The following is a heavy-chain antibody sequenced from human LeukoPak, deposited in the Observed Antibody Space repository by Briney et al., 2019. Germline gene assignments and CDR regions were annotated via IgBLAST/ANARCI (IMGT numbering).Heavy chain of an antibody. V-gene: IGHV3-30*02. CDR3: AKDRAFGDYFES. CDR1: GFTFSTFG. J-gene: IGHJ5*01. CDR2: IRYDGTNK. Sequence: HTGGSLRLSCAASGFTFSTFGMHWIRQAPGKGLEWVAFIRYDGTNKQYLDSVKARFTISRDNSNNMLYLQMNSLRPEDTGVYYCAKDRAFGDYFESWGQGTLVTVSS. D-gene: IGHD2-21*02.